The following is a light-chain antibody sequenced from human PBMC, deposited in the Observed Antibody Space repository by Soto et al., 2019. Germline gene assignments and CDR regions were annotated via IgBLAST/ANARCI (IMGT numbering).Light chain of an antibody. CDR2: GAS. CDR1: QSISTSY. J-gene: IGKJ3*01. Sequence: EILLTQSPGTLSLSPGERATLSCRASQSISTSYLAWYQQKPGQAPRLLIYGASSRTTGIPDRFSGSGSGTDFTLTISRLEPEDFAVYYCQQYGRLPFTFGPGTKVDIK. V-gene: IGKV3-20*01. CDR3: QQYGRLPFT.